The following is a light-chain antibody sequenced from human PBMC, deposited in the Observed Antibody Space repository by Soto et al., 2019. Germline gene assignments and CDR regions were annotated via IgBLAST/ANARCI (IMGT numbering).Light chain of an antibody. CDR3: QHRSNWPPT. Sequence: EIVLTQSPATLSLSPGERATLSCRASQSVSSYLAWYQQKPGQAPRLLIYDASNRATGIPTRFSGSGSETDFTLTISSLEPEDLAVYYCQHRSNWPPTFGQGTKLEIK. CDR2: DAS. J-gene: IGKJ2*01. CDR1: QSVSSY. V-gene: IGKV3-11*01.